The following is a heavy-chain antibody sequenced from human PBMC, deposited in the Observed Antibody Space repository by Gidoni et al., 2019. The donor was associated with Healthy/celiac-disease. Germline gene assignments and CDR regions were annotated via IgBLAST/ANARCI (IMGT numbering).Heavy chain of an antibody. Sequence: QVQLVESGGGVVQPGRSLSVSGDASACPFGGYARHWVRQPPGQGIAWVAVRSLDGSNKYYADSVKGRFTISRDKSKNTQDLQMNSLRADDTAVYYCARDPVVVPAAPVGYNWFDPWGRGTLVTVSS. D-gene: IGHD2-2*01. CDR2: RSLDGSNK. CDR1: ACPFGGYA. CDR3: ARDPVVVPAAPVGYNWFDP. V-gene: IGHV3-30*01. J-gene: IGHJ5*02.